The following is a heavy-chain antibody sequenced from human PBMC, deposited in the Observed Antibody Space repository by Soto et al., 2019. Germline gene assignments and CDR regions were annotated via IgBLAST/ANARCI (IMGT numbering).Heavy chain of an antibody. CDR2: IIPICGTA. J-gene: IGHJ4*02. V-gene: IGHV1-69*01. D-gene: IGHD3-22*01. Sequence: QVQLVQSGAEVKKPGSSVKVSCKASGGTFSSYAISWVRQAPGQGLEWMGGIIPICGTANYAQKFQGRVTITADESTRTAYMELSSLRSEDTAVYYCARGYYYDSSGYYSNAYYFDYWGQGTLVTVSS. CDR3: ARGYYYDSSGYYSNAYYFDY. CDR1: GGTFSSYA.